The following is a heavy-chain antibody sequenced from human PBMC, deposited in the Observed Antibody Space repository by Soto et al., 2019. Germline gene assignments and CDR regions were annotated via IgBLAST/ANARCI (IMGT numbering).Heavy chain of an antibody. V-gene: IGHV4-39*07. CDR3: ATGPFKRYGDWFDP. Sequence: PSETLSLTCTVSGGSISSSSYYWGWIRQPPGKGLEWIGSIYYSGSTNYNPSLKSRVTISVDTSKNQFSLKLSSVTAADTAVYYCATGPFKRYGDWFDPWGQGTLVTVSS. CDR1: GGSISSSSYY. D-gene: IGHD5-18*01. J-gene: IGHJ5*02. CDR2: IYYSGST.